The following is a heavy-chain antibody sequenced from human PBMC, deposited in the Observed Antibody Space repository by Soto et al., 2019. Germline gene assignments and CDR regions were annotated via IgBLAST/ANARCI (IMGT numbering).Heavy chain of an antibody. D-gene: IGHD4-17*01. Sequence: SETLSLTCTVSGGSISSSSYYWGWIRQPPGKGLEWIGNMYYGGSAYHNPSLKSRVTISVDTSRNQFSLKLSSVTAADTAVYYCAVTSVTSKYFDYWGQGTLVTVSS. V-gene: IGHV4-39*01. CDR2: MYYGGSA. CDR1: GGSISSSSYY. J-gene: IGHJ4*02. CDR3: AVTSVTSKYFDY.